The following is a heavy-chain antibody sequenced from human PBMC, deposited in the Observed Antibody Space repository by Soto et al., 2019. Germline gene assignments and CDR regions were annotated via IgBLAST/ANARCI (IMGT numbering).Heavy chain of an antibody. D-gene: IGHD2-2*01. J-gene: IGHJ4*02. CDR3: AHCRGGVASF. V-gene: IGHV2-5*02. CDR1: GFSLSTRDVG. CDR2: VYWDDSK. Sequence: QITLNESGPTLVKPTQTLTLTCTFSGFSLSTRDVGVGWIRQPPGEALEWLGVVYWDDSKTYSPSLESRRTIHKATSKNHVVLRMTKMDPVDTAKCDCAHCRGGVASFWGQGTLVTVSS.